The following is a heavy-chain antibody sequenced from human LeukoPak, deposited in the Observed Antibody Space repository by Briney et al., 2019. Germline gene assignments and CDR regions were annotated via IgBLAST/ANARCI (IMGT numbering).Heavy chain of an antibody. CDR2: INHSGST. CDR1: GGSFSGYY. Sequence: SETLSLTCAVYGGSFSGYYWSWIRQPPGKGLEWIGEINHSGSTNYNPSLKSRVTISVDTSKNQFSLKLSSVTAADTAVYYCARILGYSSGGSCYQLHAFDIWGQGTMVTVSS. CDR3: ARILGYSSGGSCYQLHAFDI. V-gene: IGHV4-34*01. D-gene: IGHD2-15*01. J-gene: IGHJ3*02.